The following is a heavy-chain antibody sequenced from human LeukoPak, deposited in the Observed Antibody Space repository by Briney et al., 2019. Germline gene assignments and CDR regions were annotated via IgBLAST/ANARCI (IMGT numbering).Heavy chain of an antibody. D-gene: IGHD2-15*01. CDR2: ISSTGGTT. V-gene: IGHV3-23*01. CDR1: GFTFSDYY. Sequence: GGSLRLSCAASGFTFSDYYMSWIRQAPGKGLEWVSSISSTGGTTYYADSVKGRFTISRDNSKNTLYLQMNSLRAEDTAIYYCAKNGDRGAYCTGGTCYPYFYYYMDVWGKGTTVTI. CDR3: AKNGDRGAYCTGGTCYPYFYYYMDV. J-gene: IGHJ6*03.